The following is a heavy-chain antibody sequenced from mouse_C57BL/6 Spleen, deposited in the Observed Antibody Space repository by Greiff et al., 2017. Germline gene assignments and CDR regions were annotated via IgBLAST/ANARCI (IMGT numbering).Heavy chain of an antibody. CDR2: ISSGGDYI. CDR3: TRDQAVVAFDY. CDR1: GFTFSSYA. J-gene: IGHJ2*01. D-gene: IGHD1-1*01. V-gene: IGHV5-9-1*02. Sequence: EVQGVESGEGLVKPGGSLTLSCAASGFTFSSYAMSWVRQTPEKRLEWVAYISSGGDYISYADTVKGRFTISRDNARNTLYLQMSSLTSEDTAMYYCTRDQAVVAFDYWGQGTTLTVSS.